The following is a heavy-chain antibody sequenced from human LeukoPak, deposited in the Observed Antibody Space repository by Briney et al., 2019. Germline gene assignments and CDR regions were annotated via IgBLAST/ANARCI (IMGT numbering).Heavy chain of an antibody. CDR3: ARSIPYGTTWYGRSDY. J-gene: IGHJ4*02. Sequence: GGSLRLSCAASGFPFSSYSMTWVRQAPGKGLEWVANIKPDGATKFYVDSVKGRFTISRDNALNSLYLQMNSLRAEDTAIYYCARSIPYGTTWYGRSDYWGQGTLVTVSS. V-gene: IGHV3-7*03. D-gene: IGHD6-13*01. CDR2: IKPDGATK. CDR1: GFPFSSYS.